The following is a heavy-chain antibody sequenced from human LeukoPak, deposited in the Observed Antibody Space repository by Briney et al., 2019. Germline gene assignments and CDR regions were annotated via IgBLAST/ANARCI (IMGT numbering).Heavy chain of an antibody. CDR3: ARSIPYGTTWYGRSDY. J-gene: IGHJ4*02. Sequence: GGSLRLSCAASGFPFSSYSMTWVRQAPGKGLEWVANIKPDGATKFYVDSVKGRFTISRDNALNSLYLQMNSLRAEDTAIYYCARSIPYGTTWYGRSDYWGQGTLVTVSS. V-gene: IGHV3-7*03. D-gene: IGHD6-13*01. CDR2: IKPDGATK. CDR1: GFPFSSYS.